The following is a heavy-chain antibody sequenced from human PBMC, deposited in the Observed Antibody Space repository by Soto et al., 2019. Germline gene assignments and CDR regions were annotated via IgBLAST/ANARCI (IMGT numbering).Heavy chain of an antibody. V-gene: IGHV1-24*01. CDR3: ATPGLLWFGELLQTPFDY. D-gene: IGHD3-10*01. Sequence: XVKVSCKVSGYTLTELSMHWVRQAPGKGLEWMGGFDPEDGETIYAQKFQGRVTMAEDTSTDTAYMELSSLRSEDTAVYYCATPGLLWFGELLQTPFDYWGQGTLVTVSS. J-gene: IGHJ4*02. CDR1: GYTLTELS. CDR2: FDPEDGET.